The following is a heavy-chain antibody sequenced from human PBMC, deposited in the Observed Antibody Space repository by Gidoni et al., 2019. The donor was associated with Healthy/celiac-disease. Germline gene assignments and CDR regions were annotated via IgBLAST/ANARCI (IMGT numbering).Heavy chain of an antibody. V-gene: IGHV1-45*02. CDR3: VVGLGLVPN. CDR1: GYTFTYRY. CDR2: ITPFNGNT. Sequence: VSCKASGYTFTYRYLHWVRQAPGQALEWMGWITPFNGNTNYAQKFQDRVTINRDRSMSTAYMELSSLRSEDTAMYYCVVGLGLVPNWGQGTLVTVSS. D-gene: IGHD6-19*01. J-gene: IGHJ4*02.